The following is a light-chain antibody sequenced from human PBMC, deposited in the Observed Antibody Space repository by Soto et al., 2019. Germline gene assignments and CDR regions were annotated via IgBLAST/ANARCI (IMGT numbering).Light chain of an antibody. J-gene: IGLJ2*01. CDR1: SDDIGASNY. CDR3: TSYTSASTLV. Sequence: QSALTQPASVSGSPGQSITISCTGTSDDIGASNYVSWYQHHPGKAPKILIYEAANRPSGISHRFSGSKSGNTASLTISGLQAEDEADYFCTSYTSASTLVFGGGTKVTVL. CDR2: EAA. V-gene: IGLV2-14*01.